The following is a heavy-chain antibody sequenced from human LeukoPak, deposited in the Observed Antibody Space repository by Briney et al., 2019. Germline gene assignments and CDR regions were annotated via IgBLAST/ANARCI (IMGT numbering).Heavy chain of an antibody. V-gene: IGHV1-69*13. Sequence: ASVKVSCKASGGTFSSYAISWVRQAPGQGLEWMGGIIPTFGTANYAQKFQGRVTITADESTSTAYMELSSLRSEDTAVYYCARRYYDSSGYQVIDYWGQGTLVTVSS. J-gene: IGHJ4*02. CDR2: IIPTFGTA. CDR1: GGTFSSYA. D-gene: IGHD3-22*01. CDR3: ARRYYDSSGYQVIDY.